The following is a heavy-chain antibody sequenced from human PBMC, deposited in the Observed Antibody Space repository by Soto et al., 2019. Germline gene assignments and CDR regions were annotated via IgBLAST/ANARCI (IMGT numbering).Heavy chain of an antibody. CDR1: GGTFSSYA. Sequence: QVQLVQSGAEVKKPGSSVKVSCKASGGTFSSYAISWVRQAPGQGLEWMGGIIPIFGTANYAQKFQGRVTITADESTSTAYMELSSLRSXXXXXXXXARSYYDSSGYYDYWGQGTLVTVSX. CDR3: ARSYYDSSGYYDY. D-gene: IGHD3-22*01. J-gene: IGHJ4*02. V-gene: IGHV1-69*01. CDR2: IIPIFGTA.